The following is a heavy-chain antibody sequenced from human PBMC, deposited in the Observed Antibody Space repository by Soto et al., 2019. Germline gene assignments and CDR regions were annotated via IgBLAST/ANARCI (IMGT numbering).Heavy chain of an antibody. D-gene: IGHD1-26*01. J-gene: IGHJ4*02. V-gene: IGHV1-69*02. CDR1: GGTFSSYT. Sequence: QVQLVQSGAEVKKPGSSVKVSCKASGGTFSSYTISWVRQAPGQGLEWMGRIIPILGIANYAQKFQGRVTIPANKSTSTAYMELSSLRSEDTAVYYCARSLYFYYFDYWGQGNLVTVSS. CDR2: IIPILGIA. CDR3: ARSLYFYYFDY.